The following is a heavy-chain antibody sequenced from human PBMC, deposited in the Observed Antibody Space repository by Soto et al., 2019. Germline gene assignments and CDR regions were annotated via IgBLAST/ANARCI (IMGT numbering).Heavy chain of an antibody. CDR1: GYTFTSYD. J-gene: IGHJ4*02. D-gene: IGHD2-2*01. Sequence: QVQLVQSGAEVKKPGASVTVSCKASGYTFTSYDINWVRQATGQGLEWMGGMNPNTGNTDFAQKFQGRLTMTRNPPISPVNMELSSLRSEDTAVYYCASAGEDRDCSTTSCRVFDYWGQGTLVTVSS. CDR2: MNPNTGNT. CDR3: ASAGEDRDCSTTSCRVFDY. V-gene: IGHV1-8*01.